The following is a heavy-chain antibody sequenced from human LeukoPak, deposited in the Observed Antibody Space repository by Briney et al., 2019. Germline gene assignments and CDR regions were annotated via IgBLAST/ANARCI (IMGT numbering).Heavy chain of an antibody. J-gene: IGHJ4*02. Sequence: PGGSLRLSCAASGFTCSDYYMSWIRQAPGKGLEWVSYISSSGSTIYYADSVKGRFTISRDNAKNSLYLQMNSLRAEDTAVYYCAREFYDSSGYYYSFDYWGQGTLVTVSS. D-gene: IGHD3-22*01. CDR3: AREFYDSSGYYYSFDY. V-gene: IGHV3-11*01. CDR1: GFTCSDYY. CDR2: ISSSGSTI.